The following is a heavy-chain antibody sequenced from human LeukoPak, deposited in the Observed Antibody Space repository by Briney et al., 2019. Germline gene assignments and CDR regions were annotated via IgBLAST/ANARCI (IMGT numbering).Heavy chain of an antibody. J-gene: IGHJ4*02. CDR1: GFTFSSYG. CDR2: ISYDGSNK. CDR3: ARDVSYYDSSGYYYV. V-gene: IGHV3-30*03. D-gene: IGHD3-22*01. Sequence: GGSLRLSCAASGFTFSSYGMHWVRQAPGKGLEWVAVISYDGSNKYYADSVKGRFTISRDDSKNTLYLQMNSLRAEDTAVYYCARDVSYYDSSGYYYVWGQGTLVTVSS.